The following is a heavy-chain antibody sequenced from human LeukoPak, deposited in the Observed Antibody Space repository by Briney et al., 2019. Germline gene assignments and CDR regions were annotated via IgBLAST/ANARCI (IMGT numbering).Heavy chain of an antibody. CDR2: IYHSGST. D-gene: IGHD2-2*01. Sequence: SETLSLTCAVSGYSISSGYYWGWIRPPPGKGLEWIGSIYHSGSTYYNPSLKSRVTISVDTSKNQFSLKLSSVTAADTAVYYCARQIVACSSTSRRYTDAFDIWGQGTMVTVSS. CDR3: ARQIVACSSTSRRYTDAFDI. CDR1: GYSISSGYY. J-gene: IGHJ3*02. V-gene: IGHV4-38-2*01.